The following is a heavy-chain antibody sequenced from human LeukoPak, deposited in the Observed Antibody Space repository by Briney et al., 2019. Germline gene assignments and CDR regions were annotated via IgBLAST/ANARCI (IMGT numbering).Heavy chain of an antibody. CDR3: ARDMLLEDAFDI. D-gene: IGHD3-10*02. J-gene: IGHJ3*02. CDR2: INWNGGST. V-gene: IGHV3-20*04. Sequence: GGSLRLSCEVSGFTFDDHAINWVRQAPGKGLEWVANINWNGGSTGYGDSVKGRFTISRDNTKNSVFLQMHSLRGDDTALYYCARDMLLEDAFDIWGQGAMVIVSS. CDR1: GFTFDDHA.